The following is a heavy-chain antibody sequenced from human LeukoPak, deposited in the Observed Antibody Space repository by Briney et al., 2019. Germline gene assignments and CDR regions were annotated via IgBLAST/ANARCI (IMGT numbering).Heavy chain of an antibody. CDR3: AKDRTGHYYGSGDYFDY. D-gene: IGHD3-10*01. Sequence: PGGSLRLSCAASGFTFSSYGMSWVRQAPGKGLEGVSAISGSGGSTYYADSVKGRFTISRGNSKNTLYLQMNSLRAEDTAVYYCAKDRTGHYYGSGDYFDYWGQGTLVTVSS. CDR2: ISGSGGST. CDR1: GFTFSSYG. J-gene: IGHJ4*02. V-gene: IGHV3-23*01.